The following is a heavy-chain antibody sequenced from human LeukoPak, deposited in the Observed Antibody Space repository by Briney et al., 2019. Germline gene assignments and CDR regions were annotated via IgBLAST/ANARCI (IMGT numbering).Heavy chain of an antibody. V-gene: IGHV4-59*01. CDR2: IYYTGSP. Sequence: PSETLSLTCTVSGGSISNSYWSWIRQPPGKGLEWIGYIYYTGSPNYNPSLKSRVTMSVDTSKNQLSLKLSSVTAADTAVYYCARMGFNWNYVIDYWGQGTLVTVSS. CDR3: ARMGFNWNYVIDY. J-gene: IGHJ4*02. D-gene: IGHD1-7*01. CDR1: GGSISNSY.